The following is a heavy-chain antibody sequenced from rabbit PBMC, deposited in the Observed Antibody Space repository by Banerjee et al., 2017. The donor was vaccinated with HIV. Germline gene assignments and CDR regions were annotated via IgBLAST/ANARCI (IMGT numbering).Heavy chain of an antibody. Sequence: QEQLEESGGDLVKPEGSLTLTCTASGFSFRNKYVMCWVRQAPGKGLEWIACINTSSGNTVYASWAKGRFTISKPSSTTVTLQMTRLTAADTATYFCARGRYAGYAGYGYGTSAFDPWGPGTLVTVS. D-gene: IGHD7-1*01. CDR1: GFSFRNKYV. J-gene: IGHJ2*01. V-gene: IGHV1S45*01. CDR2: INTSSGNT. CDR3: ARGRYAGYAGYGYGTSAFDP.